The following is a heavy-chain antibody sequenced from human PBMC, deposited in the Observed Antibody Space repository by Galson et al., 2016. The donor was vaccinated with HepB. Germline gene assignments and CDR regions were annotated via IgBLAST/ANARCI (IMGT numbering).Heavy chain of an antibody. Sequence: SLRLSCAASGFTFSNYGMHWVRQAPGKGLEWVAADSMDGRRKFYADSVKGRFTISRDNSNSMLFLQMSSLIADDTAVYYCARRHEYCPPVGCSVDYWGQGTLVSVSS. CDR3: ARRHEYCPPVGCSVDY. CDR1: GFTFSNYG. CDR2: DSMDGRRK. D-gene: IGHD2/OR15-2a*01. V-gene: IGHV3-30*03. J-gene: IGHJ4*02.